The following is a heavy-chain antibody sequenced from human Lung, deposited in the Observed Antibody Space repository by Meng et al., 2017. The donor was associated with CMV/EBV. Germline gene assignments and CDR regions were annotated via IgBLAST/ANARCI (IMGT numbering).Heavy chain of an antibody. CDR1: GFTVSAYA. CDR2: ISTTSSYI. J-gene: IGHJ6*02. CDR3: ARSWDGMDV. Sequence: YCAASGFTVSAYAMNWVRQASGKGLEWVSSISTTSSYIYYADSVKGRLTISRDNAKNSLYLQMNSLRAEDTAVYYCARSWDGMDVWGQGTTVTVSS. V-gene: IGHV3-21*06.